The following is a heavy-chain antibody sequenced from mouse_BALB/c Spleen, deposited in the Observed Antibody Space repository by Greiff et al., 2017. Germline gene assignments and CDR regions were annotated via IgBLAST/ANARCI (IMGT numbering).Heavy chain of an antibody. Sequence: EVQGVESGGGLVKPGGSLKLSCAASGFTFSSYAMSWVRQSPEKRLEWVAEISSGGSYTYYPDTVTGRFTISRDNAKNTLYLEMSSLRSEDTAMYYCARYDYWGQGTLVTVSA. CDR1: GFTFSSYA. CDR2: ISSGGSYT. V-gene: IGHV5-9-4*01. J-gene: IGHJ3*01. CDR3: ARYDY. D-gene: IGHD2-3*01.